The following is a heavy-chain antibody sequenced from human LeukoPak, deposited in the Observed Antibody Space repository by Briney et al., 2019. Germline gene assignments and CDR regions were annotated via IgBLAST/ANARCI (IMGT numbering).Heavy chain of an antibody. CDR3: AREGSDDAFDI. Sequence: GGSLRLSCAASGFTFSSYAMHWVRQAPGKGLEWVAVISYDGSNKYYADSVKGRFTISRDNSKNTLYLQMNSLRAEDTAVYYCAREGSDDAFDIWGQGTTVTVSS. CDR2: ISYDGSNK. V-gene: IGHV3-30-3*01. CDR1: GFTFSSYA. J-gene: IGHJ3*02.